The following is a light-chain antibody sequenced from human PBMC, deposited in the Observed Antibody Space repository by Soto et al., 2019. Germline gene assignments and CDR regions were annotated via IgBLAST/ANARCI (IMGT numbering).Light chain of an antibody. V-gene: IGKV1-39*01. Sequence: DIQMTQFPSLLSASVGDRVTITCRASQRISSWLAWYKQKPGKAPQLLIYAASSLQSGVPSRFSGSGSGTDFTLTISSLKPEDFATYYCQQSYSTLTFGGGTKVDIK. J-gene: IGKJ4*01. CDR1: QRISSW. CDR3: QQSYSTLT. CDR2: AAS.